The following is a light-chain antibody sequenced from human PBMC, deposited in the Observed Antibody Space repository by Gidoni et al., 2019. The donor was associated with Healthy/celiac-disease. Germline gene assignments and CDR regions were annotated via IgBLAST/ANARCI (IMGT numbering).Light chain of an antibody. CDR2: DAS. CDR3: QQRRA. J-gene: IGKJ1*01. V-gene: IGKV3-11*01. Sequence: DIVLTQSPATLSLSPGERATLSCRASQSVSSYLAWYQQKPGQAPRLLIYDASNRATGIPARFSGSGSGTDFTLTISSLEPEDFAVYYCQQRRAFXQXTKVEIK. CDR1: QSVSSY.